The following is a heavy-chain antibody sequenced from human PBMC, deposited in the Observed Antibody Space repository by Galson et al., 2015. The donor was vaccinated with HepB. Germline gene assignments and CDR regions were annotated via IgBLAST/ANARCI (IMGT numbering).Heavy chain of an antibody. Sequence: SLRLSCAASGFTFSSYAMHWVRQAPGKGLEWVAVISYDGSNKYYADSVKGRFTISRDNSQNTLYLQMNSLRAEDTAVYYCAREGLWGPDNAFDIWGQGTMVTVSS. V-gene: IGHV3-30-3*01. CDR3: AREGLWGPDNAFDI. D-gene: IGHD3-16*01. CDR2: ISYDGSNK. J-gene: IGHJ3*02. CDR1: GFTFSSYA.